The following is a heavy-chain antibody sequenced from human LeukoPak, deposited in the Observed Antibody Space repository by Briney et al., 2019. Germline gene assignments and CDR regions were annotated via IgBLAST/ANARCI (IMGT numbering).Heavy chain of an antibody. Sequence: GGSLRLSCAASGFSFSNYVMSWVRQGPGKGLEWVSGVTDSGGSAYYADSVKGRFTISRDNSKNTLYLRMDSLRAEDTAVYYCAKPGISAGSGRHYFDSWGQGTLVTVSS. D-gene: IGHD2-15*01. CDR1: GFSFSNYV. V-gene: IGHV3-23*01. J-gene: IGHJ4*02. CDR3: AKPGISAGSGRHYFDS. CDR2: VTDSGGSA.